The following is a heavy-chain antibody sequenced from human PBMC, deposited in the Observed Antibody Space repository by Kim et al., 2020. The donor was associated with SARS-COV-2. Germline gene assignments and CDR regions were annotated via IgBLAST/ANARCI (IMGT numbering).Heavy chain of an antibody. CDR1: GFTFGGYA. CDR2: IRSEACGGTT. Sequence: GGSLRLSCTASGFTFGGYAMHWVRQAPGKGLEWVGVIRSEACGGTTEYAASVKGRFTISRDDSKSIAYLQMNSLKTEDTAVYYCTRDRVAVGTFDYWGQGTLVTVSS. D-gene: IGHD6-19*01. CDR3: TRDRVAVGTFDY. J-gene: IGHJ4*02. V-gene: IGHV3-49*04.